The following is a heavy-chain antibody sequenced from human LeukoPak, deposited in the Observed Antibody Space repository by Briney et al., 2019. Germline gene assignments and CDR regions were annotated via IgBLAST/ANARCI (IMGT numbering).Heavy chain of an antibody. J-gene: IGHJ4*02. CDR3: PKPSYDILTGYYNVDY. CDR2: IYYSGST. CDR1: GGSISSSSYY. Sequence: PSETLSPTCTVSGGSISSSSYYWGWIRQPPGKGLEWIGSIYYSGSTYYNPSLKSRVTISVDTSKNQFSLKLSSVTAADTAVYYWPKPSYDILTGYYNVDYWGQGTLVTVSS. D-gene: IGHD3-9*01. V-gene: IGHV4-39*01.